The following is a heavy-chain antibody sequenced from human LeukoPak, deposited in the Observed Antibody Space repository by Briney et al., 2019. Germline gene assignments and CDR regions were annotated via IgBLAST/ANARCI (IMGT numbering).Heavy chain of an antibody. CDR1: GFTFSSYA. J-gene: IGHJ4*02. V-gene: IGHV3-23*01. Sequence: PGGSLRLSCAASGFTFSSYAMSWVRQAPGKGLEWVSSVSGSGGSTYYADSVKGRFTISRDNSKSTLFLQMNSLRVEDTAVYYCAKSSYYDSSGYYREYYFDYWGQGTLVTVSS. D-gene: IGHD3-22*01. CDR2: VSGSGGST. CDR3: AKSSYYDSSGYYREYYFDY.